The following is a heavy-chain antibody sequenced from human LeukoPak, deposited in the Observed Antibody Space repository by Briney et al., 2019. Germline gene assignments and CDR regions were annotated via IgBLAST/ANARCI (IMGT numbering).Heavy chain of an antibody. V-gene: IGHV1-8*02. J-gene: IGHJ5*02. Sequence: ASVKVSCKASGGTFSSYAISWVRQAPEQGLEWIGWMNPNSGNTGYAQKFQGRVTLTRSTSISTAYMELRSLTSEDTAAYYCARDYGGNSGWFDPWGQGTLVTVS. CDR3: ARDYGGNSGWFDP. CDR1: GGTFSSYA. CDR2: MNPNSGNT. D-gene: IGHD4-23*01.